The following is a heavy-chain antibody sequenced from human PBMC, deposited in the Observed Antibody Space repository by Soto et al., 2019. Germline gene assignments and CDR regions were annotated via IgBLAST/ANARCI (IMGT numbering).Heavy chain of an antibody. J-gene: IGHJ4*02. CDR3: ARHTDIVVVPAANIADY. D-gene: IGHD2-2*01. V-gene: IGHV5-51*01. CDR2: IYPGDSDT. CDR1: GYSFTSYW. Sequence: GESLKISCKGSGYSFTSYWIGWVRQMPGKGLEWMGIIYPGDSDTRYSPSFQGQVTISADKSISTAYLQWSSLKASDTAMYYCARHTDIVVVPAANIADYWGQGTLVTVSS.